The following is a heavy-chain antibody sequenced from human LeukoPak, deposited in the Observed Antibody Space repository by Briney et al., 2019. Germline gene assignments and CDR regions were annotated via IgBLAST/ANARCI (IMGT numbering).Heavy chain of an antibody. CDR1: GGSFSGYY. CDR2: ISSSSSYI. V-gene: IGHV3-21*01. CDR3: ARVGYSYGYYFDY. J-gene: IGHJ4*02. D-gene: IGHD5-18*01. Sequence: PSETLSLTCAVSGGSFSGYYWNWIRQAPGKGLEWVSSISSSSSYIYYADSVKGRFTISRDNAKNSLYLQMNSLRAEDTAVYYCARVGYSYGYYFDYWGQGTLVTVSS.